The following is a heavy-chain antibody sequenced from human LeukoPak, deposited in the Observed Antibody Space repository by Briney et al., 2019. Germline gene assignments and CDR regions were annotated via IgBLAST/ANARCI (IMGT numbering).Heavy chain of an antibody. D-gene: IGHD6-19*01. Sequence: SETLSLTCTVSGGSISSYYWSWIRQPPGKGLEWIGYIFYSGSTNYNPSLKCRVTIPVDTSKNQFSLKLSSVTAADTAVYYCALLAVAGDFDYWGQGTLVTVSS. J-gene: IGHJ4*02. CDR2: IFYSGST. CDR3: ALLAVAGDFDY. V-gene: IGHV4-59*01. CDR1: GGSISSYY.